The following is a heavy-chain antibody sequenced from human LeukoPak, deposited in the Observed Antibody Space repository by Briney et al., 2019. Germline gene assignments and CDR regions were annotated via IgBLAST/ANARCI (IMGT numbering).Heavy chain of an antibody. V-gene: IGHV1-69*13. D-gene: IGHD3-10*01. CDR3: ACGSGSPKGAPDY. Sequence: AASVKVSCKASGGTFSSYAISWVRQAPGQGLEWMGGIIPIFGTANYAQKFQGRVTTTADESTSTAYMELSSLRSEDTAVYYCACGSGSPKGAPDYWGQGTLVTVSS. CDR1: GGTFSSYA. J-gene: IGHJ4*02. CDR2: IIPIFGTA.